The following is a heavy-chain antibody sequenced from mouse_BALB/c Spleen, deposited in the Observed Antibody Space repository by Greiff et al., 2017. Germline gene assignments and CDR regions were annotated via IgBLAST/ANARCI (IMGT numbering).Heavy chain of an antibody. D-gene: IGHD3-3*01. J-gene: IGHJ2*01. V-gene: IGHV1-80*01. CDR2: IYPGDGDT. CDR3: ARRASYYFDY. CDR1: GYAFSSYW. Sequence: VKLMESGAELVRPGSSVKISCKASGYAFSSYWMNWVKQRPGQGLEWIGQIYPGDGDTNYNGKFKGKATLTADKSSSTAYMQLSSLTSEDSAVYFCARRASYYFDYWGQGTTLTVSS.